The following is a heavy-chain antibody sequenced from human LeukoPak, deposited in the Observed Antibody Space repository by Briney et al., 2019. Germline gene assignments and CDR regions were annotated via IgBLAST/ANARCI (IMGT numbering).Heavy chain of an antibody. J-gene: IGHJ4*02. CDR3: GTLGNADGAY. V-gene: IGHV1-69*01. CDR2: IVPMFGAA. D-gene: IGHD4/OR15-4a*01. Sequence: ASVTVSFRASGDTFITYSISWVRQAPGEGLEWMGGIVPMFGAANYAQKFQGRVTITADESTSTTYMELGSLRSEDTAFYYCGTLGNADGAYWGQGTLVTVSS. CDR1: GDTFITYS.